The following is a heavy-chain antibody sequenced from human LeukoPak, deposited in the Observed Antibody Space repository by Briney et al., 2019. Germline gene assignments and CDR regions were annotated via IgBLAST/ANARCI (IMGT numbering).Heavy chain of an antibody. Sequence: GGSLRLSCAASGFTFSNYAMIWVRQAPGKGLEWVSGISGSGGSTYDADSVKGRFTISRDNSKNTLYLQMNSLRAEDTAVYYCVIWDYFDYWGQGTLVTVSS. CDR2: ISGSGGST. CDR3: VIWDYFDY. CDR1: GFTFSNYA. J-gene: IGHJ4*02. V-gene: IGHV3-23*01. D-gene: IGHD3-16*01.